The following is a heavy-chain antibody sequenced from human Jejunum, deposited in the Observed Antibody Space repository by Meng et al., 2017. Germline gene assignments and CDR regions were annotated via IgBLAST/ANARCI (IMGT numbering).Heavy chain of an antibody. V-gene: IGHV3-66*01. CDR1: GFSVSNTL. J-gene: IGHJ5*02. Sequence: GESGGGWVQPGGSLKLSCEGSGFSVSNTLMAWVRQAPGKGLEWVSVIYGGGGTAYADSVQGRFIISRDISKNTMSLQMNNLRVDDSAIYYCTSAEYHWGQGTLVTVSS. CDR3: TSAEYH. CDR2: IYGGGGT.